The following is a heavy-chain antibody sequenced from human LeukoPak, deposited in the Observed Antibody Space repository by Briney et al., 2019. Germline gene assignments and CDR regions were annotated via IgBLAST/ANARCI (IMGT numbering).Heavy chain of an antibody. CDR1: GGSISSYY. V-gene: IGHV4-59*01. D-gene: IGHD4-23*01. CDR2: IYYSGST. Sequence: PSETLSLTCTVSGGSISSYYWSWIRQPPGEGLEWIGYIYYSGSTNYNPSLKSRVTISVDTSKNQFSLKLSSVTAADTAVYYCARAVVTPSRSFYFAYWGQGTLVTVSS. J-gene: IGHJ4*02. CDR3: ARAVVTPSRSFYFAY.